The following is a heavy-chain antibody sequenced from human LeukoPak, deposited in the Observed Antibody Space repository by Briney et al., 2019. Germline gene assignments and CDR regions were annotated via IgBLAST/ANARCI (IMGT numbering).Heavy chain of an antibody. CDR1: GFTFSSYS. Sequence: GGSLRLSCAASGFTFSSYSMNWVRQAPGKGLEWVSSISSSSTTIYYADSVKGRFTISRDSAKNSLYLQMNSLRDEDTAVYYCARAGYGGNFRNFEYWGQGTLVTVSS. CDR2: ISSSSTTI. V-gene: IGHV3-48*02. D-gene: IGHD4-23*01. CDR3: ARAGYGGNFRNFEY. J-gene: IGHJ4*02.